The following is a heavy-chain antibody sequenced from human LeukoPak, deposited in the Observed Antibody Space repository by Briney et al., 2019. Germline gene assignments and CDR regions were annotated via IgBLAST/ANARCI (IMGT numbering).Heavy chain of an antibody. CDR3: ARLLDNDSSGHPDTFDM. Sequence: PSETLSLTCSVSGGSMSSHYWSWIRQPPGKGLEWIGYIYYSGKTYYNPSLQSRVTISVDTSKNHFSLRLTSVTAADTAIYSCARLLDNDSSGHPDTFDMWGQGTMVTVSS. CDR1: GGSMSSHY. CDR2: IYYSGKT. V-gene: IGHV4-59*11. D-gene: IGHD3-22*01. J-gene: IGHJ3*02.